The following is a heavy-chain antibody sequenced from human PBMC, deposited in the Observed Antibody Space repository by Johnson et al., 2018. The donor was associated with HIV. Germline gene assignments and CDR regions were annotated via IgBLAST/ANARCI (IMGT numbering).Heavy chain of an antibody. V-gene: IGHV3-30*19. CDR1: GFTFSSYG. CDR3: ARPFLLWGGSAFDI. Sequence: VQLVESGGGVVQPGRSLRLSCAASGFTFSSYGMHWVRQAPGKGLEWVAVISYDGSNKYYADSVKGRFTISRDNSKNTLYLQMNSLRGEDTAVYYCARPFLLWGGSAFDIWGQGTMVTVSS. D-gene: IGHD3-16*01. J-gene: IGHJ3*02. CDR2: ISYDGSNK.